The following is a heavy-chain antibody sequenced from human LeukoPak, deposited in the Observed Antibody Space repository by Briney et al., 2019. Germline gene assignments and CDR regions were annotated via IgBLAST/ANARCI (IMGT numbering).Heavy chain of an antibody. V-gene: IGHV3-11*01. CDR3: AREEGGDCSRTSCYTSS. D-gene: IGHD2-2*02. CDR1: GFTFSDYY. J-gene: IGHJ4*02. Sequence: GRSLRLSCAASGFTFSDYYMSWIRQAPGKGLEWVSYISGSGSTTYYADSVKGRFTISRDNAKNSLYLQMNSLRVEDTAVYYCAREEGGDCSRTSCYTSSWGQGTQVTVST. CDR2: ISGSGSTT.